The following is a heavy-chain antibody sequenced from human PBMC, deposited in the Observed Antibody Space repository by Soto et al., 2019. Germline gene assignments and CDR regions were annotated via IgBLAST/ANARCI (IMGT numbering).Heavy chain of an antibody. CDR3: ARVILAGYYRFDP. CDR2: ISHSGSP. CDR1: GDSISSTNW. V-gene: IGHV4-4*02. D-gene: IGHD3-9*01. Sequence: PSETLSFTCTVSGDSISSTNWWSWVRQPPGKGLEWIGEISHSGSPNYNPSLKSRVTISVDKSKNQFSLRLSSVTAADTAVYYCARVILAGYYRFDPWGQGTLVTVSS. J-gene: IGHJ5*02.